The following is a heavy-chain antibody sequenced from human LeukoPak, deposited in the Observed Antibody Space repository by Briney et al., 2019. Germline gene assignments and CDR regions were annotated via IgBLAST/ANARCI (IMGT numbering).Heavy chain of an antibody. D-gene: IGHD2-2*01. CDR3: ARGWASSWYYFDS. CDR2: TYDSGSS. V-gene: IGHV4-59*01. Sequence: SETLSLTCAVSGGSMRNYYWSWIRQLPGKGLEWIGYTYDSGSSSYNPSLRSRVSISIDTSKNQFSLNLSSVTAADTAVYYCARGWASSWYYFDSWGQGTLVTVSS. CDR1: GGSMRNYY. J-gene: IGHJ4*02.